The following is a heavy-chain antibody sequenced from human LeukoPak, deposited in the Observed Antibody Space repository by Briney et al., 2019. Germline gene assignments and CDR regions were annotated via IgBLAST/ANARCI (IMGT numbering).Heavy chain of an antibody. D-gene: IGHD3-22*01. CDR1: GFTFSSYS. CDR2: ISSSSSTI. V-gene: IGHV3-48*01. J-gene: IGHJ3*02. Sequence: GGSLRLSCAASGFTFSSYSMNWVRQAPGKGLEWVSYISSSSSTIYYADSVKGRFTISRDNAKNSLYLQMNSLRAEDTALYYCAKDDSSGSYAFDIWGQGTMVSVSS. CDR3: AKDDSSGSYAFDI.